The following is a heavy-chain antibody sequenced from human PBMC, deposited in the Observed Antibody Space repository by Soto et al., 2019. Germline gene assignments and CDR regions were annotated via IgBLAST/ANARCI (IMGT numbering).Heavy chain of an antibody. CDR3: ARDHIKTTRRNYGMDV. Sequence: ASVKVSCKASGYTFTSYYMHWVRQAPGQGLEWMGIINPSGGSTSYAQKFQGRVTMTRDTSTSTVYMELSSLRSEDTAVYYCARDHIKTTRRNYGMDVWGQGTTVTVSS. V-gene: IGHV1-46*01. CDR2: INPSGGST. D-gene: IGHD1-1*01. J-gene: IGHJ6*02. CDR1: GYTFTSYY.